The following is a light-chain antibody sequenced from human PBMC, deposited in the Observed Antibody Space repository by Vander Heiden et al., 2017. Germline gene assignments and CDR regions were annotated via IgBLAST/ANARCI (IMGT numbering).Light chain of an antibody. V-gene: IGKV1-5*03. J-gene: IGKJ1*01. Sequence: DIQMPQSPSTLSASVGDRVTITRRASQSISNWLAWYQQKPGKAPKLLIYKASSLESGGPSRFSGRGSGTEFTLTISSLQPDDLATYYCQQYTSYWWTFGQGTKVELK. CDR1: QSISNW. CDR3: QQYTSYWWT. CDR2: KAS.